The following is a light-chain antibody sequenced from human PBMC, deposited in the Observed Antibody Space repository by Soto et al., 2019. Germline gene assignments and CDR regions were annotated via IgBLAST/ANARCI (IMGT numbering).Light chain of an antibody. CDR3: SLYAGSVTHYV. CDR1: SSEVGSYNL. J-gene: IGLJ1*01. Sequence: QSVLTQPASVSGSPGQSITISCTGTSSEVGSYNLVSWYQQHPDKAPKLMIYEVTKRPSGVSNRFSGSKSGNTASLTISGLQAEDEADYYCSLYAGSVTHYVFGAGTKVTVL. V-gene: IGLV2-23*02. CDR2: EVT.